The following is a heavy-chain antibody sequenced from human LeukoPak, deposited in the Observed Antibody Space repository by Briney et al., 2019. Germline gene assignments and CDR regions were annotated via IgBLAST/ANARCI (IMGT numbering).Heavy chain of an antibody. CDR1: GGSFSGYY. CDR2: INHSGST. J-gene: IGHJ4*02. CDR3: ARRDYDILTGYYSEELFDY. D-gene: IGHD3-9*01. Sequence: SETLSLTCAVYGGSFSGYYWSWIRQPPGKGLEWIGEINHSGSTNYNPSLKSRVTISVDTSKNQFSLKLSSVTAADTAVYYCARRDYDILTGYYSEELFDYWGQGTLVTVSS. V-gene: IGHV4-34*01.